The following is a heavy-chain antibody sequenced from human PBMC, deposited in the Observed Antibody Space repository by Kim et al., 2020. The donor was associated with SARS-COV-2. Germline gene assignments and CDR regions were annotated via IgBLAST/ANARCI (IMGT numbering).Heavy chain of an antibody. D-gene: IGHD5-18*01. CDR3: ASTSYGYSYGYAIVDY. CDR2: IDPSDSYT. V-gene: IGHV5-10-1*01. CDR1: GYSFTSYW. J-gene: IGHJ4*02. Sequence: GESLKISCKGSGYSFTSYWISWVRQMPGKGLEWMGRIDPSDSYTNYSPSFQGHVTISADKSISTAYLQWSSLKASDTAMYYCASTSYGYSYGYAIVDYWGQGTLVTVSS.